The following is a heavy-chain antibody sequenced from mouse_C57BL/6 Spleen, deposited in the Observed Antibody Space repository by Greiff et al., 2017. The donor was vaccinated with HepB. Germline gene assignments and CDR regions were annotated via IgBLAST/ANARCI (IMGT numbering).Heavy chain of an antibody. V-gene: IGHV1-22*01. CDR3: AIHYYGRNYAMDY. J-gene: IGHJ4*01. CDR2: INPNNGGT. Sequence: VQLQQSGPELVKPGASVKMSCKASGYTFTDYNMHWVKQSHGKSLEWIGYINPNNGGTSYNQKFKGKATLTVNKSSSTAYMELRSLTSEDSAVYYCAIHYYGRNYAMDYWGQGTSVTVSS. CDR1: GYTFTDYN. D-gene: IGHD1-2*01.